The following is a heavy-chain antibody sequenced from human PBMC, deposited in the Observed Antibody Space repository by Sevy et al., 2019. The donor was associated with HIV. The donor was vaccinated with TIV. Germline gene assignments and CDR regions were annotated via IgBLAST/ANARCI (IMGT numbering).Heavy chain of an antibody. J-gene: IGHJ6*02. D-gene: IGHD1-1*01. CDR2: FIPILHTS. Sequence: ASVKVSCKASGGSLSSYAISWVRQAPGQGLEWMGGFIPILHTSKYTQKLQGRLTITADESTSTANMELSSLRSEDTDIYYCAIRGSQQWDRPDMDVWGQGTTVTVSS. V-gene: IGHV1-69*13. CDR3: AIRGSQQWDRPDMDV. CDR1: GGSLSSYA.